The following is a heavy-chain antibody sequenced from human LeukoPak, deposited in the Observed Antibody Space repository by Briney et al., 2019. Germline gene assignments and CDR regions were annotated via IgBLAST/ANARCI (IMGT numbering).Heavy chain of an antibody. CDR2: IYYSGST. J-gene: IGHJ3*02. CDR1: GGSISSYY. CDR3: ASSNCGGDCYSRWYVDI. V-gene: IGHV4-59*01. Sequence: SETLSLTCAVSGGSISSYYWSWIRQPPGKGLEWIGYIYYSGSTNYNPSLKSRVTISVDTSKNQFSLKLSSVTAADTAVYYCASSNCGGDCYSRWYVDIWGQGTMVTVSS. D-gene: IGHD2-21*02.